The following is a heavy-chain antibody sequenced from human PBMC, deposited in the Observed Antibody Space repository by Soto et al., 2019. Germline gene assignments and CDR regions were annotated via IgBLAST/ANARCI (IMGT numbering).Heavy chain of an antibody. CDR3: ARSGYRDFWSGYYEYYFDY. D-gene: IGHD3-3*01. CDR2: INPNSGGT. CDR1: GYTFTGYY. J-gene: IGHJ4*02. Sequence: QVQLVQSGAEVKKPGASVKVSCKASGYTFTGYYMHWVRQAPGQGLEWMGWINPNSGGTNYAQKFQGWVTMTRDTSISTAYMELSRLRSDDTAVYYCARSGYRDFWSGYYEYYFDYWGQGTLVTVSS. V-gene: IGHV1-2*04.